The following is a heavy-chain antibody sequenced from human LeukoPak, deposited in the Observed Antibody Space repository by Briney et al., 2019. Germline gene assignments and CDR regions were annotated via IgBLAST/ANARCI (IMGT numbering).Heavy chain of an antibody. CDR1: GFTFSAYA. V-gene: IGHV3-23*01. D-gene: IGHD1-26*01. J-gene: IGHJ6*02. Sequence: PGGSLRLSCITSGFTFSAYAMTWVRQAPGQGLEWISSIDGSGDKTYYGDSVKGRFTISRDNSKNTLYLQMNSLRAEDTAVYYCAKDEGWGYSAYDCYGMDVWGQGTTVTVSS. CDR2: IDGSGDKT. CDR3: AKDEGWGYSAYDCYGMDV.